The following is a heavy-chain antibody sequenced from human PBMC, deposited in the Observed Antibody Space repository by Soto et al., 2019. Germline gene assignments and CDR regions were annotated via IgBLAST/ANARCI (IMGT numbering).Heavy chain of an antibody. Sequence: GGSLRLSWAASGFNFYNHGMHWISKAPGKGLVWVSRINSDGSNTNYADSVRGRFTISRDNAKNTVYLQVNTLRVEDTAVYFCARGAQFQYYMDVLGKGTAVTVSS. J-gene: IGHJ6*03. CDR1: GFNFYNHG. D-gene: IGHD4-4*01. CDR2: INSDGSNT. CDR3: ARGAQFQYYMDV. V-gene: IGHV3-74*01.